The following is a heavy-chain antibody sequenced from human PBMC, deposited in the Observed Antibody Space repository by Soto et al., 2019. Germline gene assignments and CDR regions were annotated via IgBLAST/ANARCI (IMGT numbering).Heavy chain of an antibody. CDR2: ITSSGGTI. Sequence: GSLRLSCAASVFTFSDYYMSWIRRPPGKGLEWISYITSSGGTIYYADSVKGRFTISRDNAKNSLYLQMNGLRAEDTAVYYCARDPLHHGSTFDYWGQGTLVTVSS. CDR1: VFTFSDYY. V-gene: IGHV3-11*01. D-gene: IGHD3-10*01. CDR3: ARDPLHHGSTFDY. J-gene: IGHJ4*02.